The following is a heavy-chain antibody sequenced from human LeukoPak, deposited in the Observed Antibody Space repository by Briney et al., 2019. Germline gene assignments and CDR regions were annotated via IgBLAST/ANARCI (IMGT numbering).Heavy chain of an antibody. J-gene: IGHJ4*02. CDR1: VGSITRGSYY. Sequence: SETLSLTCTVSVGSITRGSYYWRWIRQPPGKGLEWIGGFYTSGSTNYNPSLKIHVTITVDTSKNQFALKQSSVSAADTAWYYCASSENDYGGNSWGQGTLVTVSS. D-gene: IGHD4-23*01. V-gene: IGHV4-61*02. CDR3: ASSENDYGGNS. CDR2: FYTSGST.